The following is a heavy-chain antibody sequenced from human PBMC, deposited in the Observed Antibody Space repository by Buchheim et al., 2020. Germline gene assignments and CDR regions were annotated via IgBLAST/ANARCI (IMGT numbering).Heavy chain of an antibody. CDR3: ARGRIQLWYYGMDV. CDR2: IYTSGST. Sequence: QVQLQESGPGLVKPSQTLSLTCTVSGRSISSGSYYWSWIRQPAGKGLEWIGRIYTSGSTNYNPSLKSRVTMSVDTSKNQFSLKLSSVTAADTAVYYCARGRIQLWYYGMDVWGQGTT. D-gene: IGHD5-18*01. V-gene: IGHV4-61*02. CDR1: GRSISSGSYY. J-gene: IGHJ6*02.